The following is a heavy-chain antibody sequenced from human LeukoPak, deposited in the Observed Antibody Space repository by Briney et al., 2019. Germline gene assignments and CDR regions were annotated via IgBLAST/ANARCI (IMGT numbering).Heavy chain of an antibody. Sequence: GGSLRLSCAASGFTFSSYWMSWVRQAPGKGLEWVANIKQDGSEKYYVDSVRGRFTISRDNAKNSLYLQMNSLRAEDTAVYFCARDLKILVGATTFDSWGQGTLVTVPS. D-gene: IGHD1-26*01. CDR1: GFTFSSYW. V-gene: IGHV3-7*01. J-gene: IGHJ4*02. CDR2: IKQDGSEK. CDR3: ARDLKILVGATTFDS.